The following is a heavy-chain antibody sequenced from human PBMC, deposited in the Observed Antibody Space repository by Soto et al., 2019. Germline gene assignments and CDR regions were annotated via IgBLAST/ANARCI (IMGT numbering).Heavy chain of an antibody. V-gene: IGHV4-61*02. CDR2: IYTSGST. CDR3: ASGGILTGFDY. D-gene: IGHD3-9*01. Sequence: KTSETLSLTCTVSGGSISSGDYYWSWIRQPAGKGLEWIGRIYTSGSTNYNPSLKSRVTMSVDTSKNQFSLKLSSVTAADTAVYYCASGGILTGFDYWGQGTLVTVSS. J-gene: IGHJ4*02. CDR1: GGSISSGDYY.